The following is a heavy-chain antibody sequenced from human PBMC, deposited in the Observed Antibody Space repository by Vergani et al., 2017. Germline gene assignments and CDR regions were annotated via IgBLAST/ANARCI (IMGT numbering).Heavy chain of an antibody. CDR1: GGSISSGGYY. V-gene: IGHV4-31*03. CDR3: ARSLSHSSSWYIGFDY. D-gene: IGHD6-13*01. J-gene: IGHJ4*02. Sequence: QVQLQESGPGLVKPSQTLSLTCTVSGGSISSGGYYWSWIRQHPGKGLEWIGYIYYSGSTYYNPSLKSRVTISVDTSKNQFSLKLSSVTAADTAVYYCARSLSHSSSWYIGFDYLGQGTLVTVSS. CDR2: IYYSGST.